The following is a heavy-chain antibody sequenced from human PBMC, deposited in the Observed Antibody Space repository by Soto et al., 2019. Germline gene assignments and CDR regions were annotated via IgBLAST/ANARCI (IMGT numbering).Heavy chain of an antibody. CDR3: ARNVDGYNY. CDR2: IYSSGST. J-gene: IGHJ4*02. V-gene: IGHV4-61*01. Sequence: QVQLQESGPGLVKPSETLSLTCTVSGGSVSSGRYYWSWIRQPPGKGLEWIGYIYSSGSTSYNPSLKSRVTISVDTSKNQFSLKLSSLTAADTDVYYCARNVDGYNYWCQGTLVTVS. D-gene: IGHD5-12*01. CDR1: GGSVSSGRYY.